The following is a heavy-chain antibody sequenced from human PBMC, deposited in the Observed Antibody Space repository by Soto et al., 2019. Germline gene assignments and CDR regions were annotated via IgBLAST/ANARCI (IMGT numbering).Heavy chain of an antibody. CDR3: AKATARSDGDAFDI. V-gene: IGHV3-9*01. Sequence: HPGGSLRLSCAASGFTFDDYAMHWVRQAPGKGLEWVSGLSWNSGIIGYADSVKGRFTISRENAKNSLYLQMNSLRVEDTALYYCAKATARSDGDAFDIWGQGTMVTVSS. CDR2: LSWNSGII. J-gene: IGHJ3*02. D-gene: IGHD2-21*02. CDR1: GFTFDDYA.